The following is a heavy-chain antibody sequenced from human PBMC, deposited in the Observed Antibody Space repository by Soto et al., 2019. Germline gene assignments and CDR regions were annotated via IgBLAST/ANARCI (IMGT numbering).Heavy chain of an antibody. D-gene: IGHD6-13*01. CDR2: ISRSSTTI. CDR1: GFTFSSYT. V-gene: IGHV3-48*02. Sequence: EVQLVESGGGLVQPGGSLRLSCAAPGFTFSSYTMNWVRQAPGKGLEWVSYISRSSTTIYYADSVKGRFTISRDNAKNSLYLQMNSLRDEDTAVYYCARDGGQQLVFDSWGQGTLVTVSS. J-gene: IGHJ4*02. CDR3: ARDGGQQLVFDS.